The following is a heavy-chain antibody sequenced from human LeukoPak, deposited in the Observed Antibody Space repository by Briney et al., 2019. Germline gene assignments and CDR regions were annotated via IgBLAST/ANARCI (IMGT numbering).Heavy chain of an antibody. V-gene: IGHV4-39*02. CDR3: ARRPNYAAAVNWFDL. D-gene: IGHD1-7*01. Sequence: PSETLSLTCTVSGGSISSGSYYWGWIRQPPGKGLEWIVSIFYSGNTYYNPSLKSRVTISVDTSKNHFSLMLTSVTAADTALYYCARRPNYAAAVNWFDLWGQGTLVTVSS. CDR2: IFYSGNT. J-gene: IGHJ5*02. CDR1: GGSISSGSYY.